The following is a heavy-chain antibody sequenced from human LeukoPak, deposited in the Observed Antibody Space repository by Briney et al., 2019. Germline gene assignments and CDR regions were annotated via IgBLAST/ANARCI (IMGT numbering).Heavy chain of an antibody. V-gene: IGHV3-21*04. J-gene: IGHJ4*02. CDR2: ISSSSSYI. D-gene: IGHD3-22*01. CDR1: GFTFSSYS. Sequence: GGSLRLSCAASGFTFSSYSMNWVRQAPGKGLEWVSSISSSSSYIYYADSVKGRFTISRDNAKNSLYLQMNSLRAEDMALYYCAKDTAGDYYDSSGFDYWGQGTLVTVSS. CDR3: AKDTAGDYYDSSGFDY.